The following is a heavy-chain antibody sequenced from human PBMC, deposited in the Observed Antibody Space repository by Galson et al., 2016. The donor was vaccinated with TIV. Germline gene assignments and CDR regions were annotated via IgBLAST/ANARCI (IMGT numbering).Heavy chain of an antibody. CDR3: ARAAGRNGATCHATCESFDF. V-gene: IGHV6-1*01. D-gene: IGHD3-10*01. Sequence: CAISGDSVSSNSAAWNWIRQSPSRGLEWLGRTYCRSRCYYDYAVPVKSRITIESDTSKNQFSLQLNSVTSGDTAVYYCARAAGRNGATCHATCESFDFWGQGTKVTVSS. CDR1: GDSVSSNSAA. CDR2: TYCRSRCYY. J-gene: IGHJ3*01.